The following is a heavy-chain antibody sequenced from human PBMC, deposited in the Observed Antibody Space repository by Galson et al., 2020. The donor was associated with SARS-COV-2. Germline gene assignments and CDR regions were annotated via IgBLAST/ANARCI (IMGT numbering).Heavy chain of an antibody. V-gene: IGHV1-18*01. D-gene: IGHD6-19*01. J-gene: IGHJ6*02. CDR3: ARDELIGYSRGWSRRWLYYNMDV. CDR2: ISPYNGNT. Sequence: ASVKVSCKASGYTFTSYGISWVRQAPGQGLEWMGWISPYNGNTKYAQKLQGRVTMTTDTSASTAYMELRSLRSDDTAVYFCARDELIGYSRGWSRRWLYYNMDVWGQGTTVTVSS. CDR1: GYTFTSYG.